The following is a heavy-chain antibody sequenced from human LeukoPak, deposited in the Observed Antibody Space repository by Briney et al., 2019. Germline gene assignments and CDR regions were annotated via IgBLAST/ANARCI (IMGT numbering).Heavy chain of an antibody. D-gene: IGHD1-26*01. Sequence: GGSLRLSCAASGFTFSSYGMHWVRQAPGKGLEWVSAISGSGGSTYYADSVKGRFTISRDNSKNTLYLQMNSLRAEDTAVYYCAKVYSVGATYFDYWGQGTLVTVSS. CDR2: ISGSGGST. CDR1: GFTFSSYG. CDR3: AKVYSVGATYFDY. V-gene: IGHV3-23*01. J-gene: IGHJ4*02.